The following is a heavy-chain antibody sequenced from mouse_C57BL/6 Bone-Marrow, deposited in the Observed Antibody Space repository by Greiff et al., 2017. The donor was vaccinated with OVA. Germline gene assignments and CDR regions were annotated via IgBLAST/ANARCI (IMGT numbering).Heavy chain of an antibody. V-gene: IGHV1-19*01. CDR1: GYTFTDYY. Sequence: EVMLVESGPVLVKPGASVKMSCKASGYTFTDYYMNWVKQSHGKSLEWIGVINPYNGGTSYNQKFKGKATLTVDKSSSTAYMELNSLTSEDSAVYYVARDIIYYGNYLYYFDYWGQGTTLTVSS. CDR3: ARDIIYYGNYLYYFDY. D-gene: IGHD2-1*01. J-gene: IGHJ2*01. CDR2: INPYNGGT.